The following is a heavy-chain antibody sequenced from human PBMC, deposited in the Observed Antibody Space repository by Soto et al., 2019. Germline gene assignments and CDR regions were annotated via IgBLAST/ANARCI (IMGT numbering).Heavy chain of an antibody. Sequence: ASVKVSCKASGYTFTGYYMHWVRQAPGQGLEWMGWINPNSGGTNYAQKFQGWVTMTRDTSISTAYMELSRLRSDDTAVYYCARERALSWGAVAGTEYYGMDVWGQGTTVTVSS. CDR3: ARERALSWGAVAGTEYYGMDV. CDR1: GYTFTGYY. D-gene: IGHD6-19*01. J-gene: IGHJ6*02. CDR2: INPNSGGT. V-gene: IGHV1-2*04.